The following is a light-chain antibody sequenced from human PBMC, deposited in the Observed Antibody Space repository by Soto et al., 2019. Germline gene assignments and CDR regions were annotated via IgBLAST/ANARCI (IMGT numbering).Light chain of an antibody. V-gene: IGKV3-15*01. Sequence: EIVLTQSPGTLSFSPGERGTLSCRASQTVLNNYLTWYQQKTGQAPRILIYDESTRATGIPARLSDSWSGTDFNLTISGLQSEDFAVYYCQQYNNWPQTFGQGTKVDIK. CDR1: QTVLNN. CDR3: QQYNNWPQT. J-gene: IGKJ1*01. CDR2: DES.